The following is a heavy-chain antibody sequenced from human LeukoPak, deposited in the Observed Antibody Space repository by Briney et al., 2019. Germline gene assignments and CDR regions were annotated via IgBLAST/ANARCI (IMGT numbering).Heavy chain of an antibody. V-gene: IGHV4-59*05. D-gene: IGHD3-3*01. CDR1: GGSISSYY. CDR3: ASRNYDFWSGYLDY. CDR2: IYYSGST. J-gene: IGHJ4*02. Sequence: PSETLSLTCTVSGGSISSYYWSWIRQPPGKGLEWIGSIYYSGSTYNNPSLKSRVTISVDTSKNQFSLKLSSVTAADTAVYYCASRNYDFWSGYLDYWGQGTLVTVSS.